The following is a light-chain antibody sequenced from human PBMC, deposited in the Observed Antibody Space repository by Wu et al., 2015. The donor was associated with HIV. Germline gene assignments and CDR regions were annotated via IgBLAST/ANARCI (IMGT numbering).Light chain of an antibody. CDR1: QSISSY. CDR3: QQSYSMPLT. Sequence: DIQMTQSPSSLSASVGDRVTITCRASQSISSYLNWYQQKPGKAPKLLIYAASSLQGGVPSRFSGSGSGTDLTLTISSLQPEDFATYYCQQSYSMPLTFAGGTKVEIK. CDR2: AAS. J-gene: IGKJ4*01. V-gene: IGKV1-39*01.